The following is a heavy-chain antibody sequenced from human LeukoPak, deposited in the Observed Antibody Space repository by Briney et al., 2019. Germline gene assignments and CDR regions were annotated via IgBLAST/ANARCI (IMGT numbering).Heavy chain of an antibody. J-gene: IGHJ4*02. CDR2: IIPIFGTA. CDR3: ARDSSSWYYDY. D-gene: IGHD6-13*01. CDR1: GGTFISYA. V-gene: IGHV1-69*06. Sequence: ASVKVSCKASGGTFISYAITWVRQAPRQGLEWMGGIIPIFGTANYAQKFQGRVTITADKSTSTAYMELSSLRSEDTAVYYCARDSSSWYYDYWGQGTLVTVSS.